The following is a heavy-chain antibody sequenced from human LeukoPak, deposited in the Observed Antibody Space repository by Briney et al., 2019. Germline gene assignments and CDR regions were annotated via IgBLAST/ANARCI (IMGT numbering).Heavy chain of an antibody. CDR3: ARHHYYGSGTFDY. V-gene: IGHV4-59*01. D-gene: IGHD3-10*01. Sequence: SETLSLTCSVSGGSMRSYYWGWIRQPPGKGLEWIAYIYNSGTTNYNPSLRSRVTISVDTSKNQFSLKLSSVTAADTAVYFCARHHYYGSGTFDYWGQGTLVTVSS. J-gene: IGHJ4*02. CDR1: GGSMRSYY. CDR2: IYNSGTT.